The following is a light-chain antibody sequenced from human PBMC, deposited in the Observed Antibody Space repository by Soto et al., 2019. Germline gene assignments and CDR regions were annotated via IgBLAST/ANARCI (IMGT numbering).Light chain of an antibody. CDR1: QSVLYSSNNKNY. V-gene: IGKV4-1*01. CDR3: QQYYSTPPT. CDR2: WAS. Sequence: DIVMTQSPDSLPVSLGERATINCKSSQSVLYSSNNKNYLAWYQQKPGQPPKLLIYWASTRESGVPDRFSGRGSGTDFTLTISSLQAEDGAVYYCQQYYSTPPTFGQGTRLEIK. J-gene: IGKJ5*01.